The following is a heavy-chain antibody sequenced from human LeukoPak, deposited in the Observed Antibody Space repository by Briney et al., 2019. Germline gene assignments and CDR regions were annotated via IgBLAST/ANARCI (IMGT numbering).Heavy chain of an antibody. V-gene: IGHV3-21*01. CDR1: GFTFSSYS. CDR3: ARESGEAFDI. CDR2: IGSSSSSI. D-gene: IGHD1-26*01. J-gene: IGHJ3*02. Sequence: GGSLRLSRAASGFTFSSYSMNWVRLAPGKGLEWVSSIGSSSSSIYYADSVKGRFTISRDNAKNSLYLQMISLRAEDTAVYYCARESGEAFDIWGQGTMVTVSS.